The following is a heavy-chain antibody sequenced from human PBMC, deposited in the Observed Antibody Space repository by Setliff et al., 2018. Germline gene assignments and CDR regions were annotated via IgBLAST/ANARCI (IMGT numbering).Heavy chain of an antibody. J-gene: IGHJ5*01. CDR2: FIPILGAT. CDR1: GGTFSSSG. D-gene: IGHD3-16*01. CDR3: ARELRSPYWHLDS. V-gene: IGHV1-69*13. Sequence: SVKVSCKSSGGTFSSSGITWVRQAPGQGLQWLGRFIPILGATNYAQNFQGRVTITADESTSTGYMELRSLRSDDTAVYYCARELRSPYWHLDSWGQGTMVTSPQ.